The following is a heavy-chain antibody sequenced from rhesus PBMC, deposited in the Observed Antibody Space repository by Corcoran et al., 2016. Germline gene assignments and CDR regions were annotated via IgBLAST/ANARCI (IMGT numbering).Heavy chain of an antibody. D-gene: IGHD6-25*01. CDR2: NNGNSGST. Sequence: QVQLQESGPGLVKPSETLSLTCAVSGASISSNWWNWIRQPPGKGLEWIGENNGNSGSTNYNPTLKSRVTISKDASKNQFSLKLSSVTAADTAVYYCARLGYSGSWRPTNDYWGQGVLVTVSS. J-gene: IGHJ4*01. CDR3: ARLGYSGSWRPTNDY. V-gene: IGHV4-80*01. CDR1: GASISSNW.